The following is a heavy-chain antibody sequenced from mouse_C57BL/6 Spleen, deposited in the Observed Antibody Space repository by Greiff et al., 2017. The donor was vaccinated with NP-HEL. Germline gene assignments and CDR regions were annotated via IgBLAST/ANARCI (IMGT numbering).Heavy chain of an antibody. D-gene: IGHD2-4*01. Sequence: QXQLQQPGTELVKPGASVKLSCKASGYTFTSYWMHWVKQRPGQGLEWIGNINPSNGGTNYNEKFKSKATLTVDKSSSTAYMQLSSLTSEDSAVYYCAREVYYDYDTWFAYWGQGTLVTVSA. CDR3: AREVYYDYDTWFAY. J-gene: IGHJ3*01. CDR1: GYTFTSYW. CDR2: INPSNGGT. V-gene: IGHV1-53*01.